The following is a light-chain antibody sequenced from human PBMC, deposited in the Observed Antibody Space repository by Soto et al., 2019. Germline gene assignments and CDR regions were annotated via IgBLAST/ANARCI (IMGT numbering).Light chain of an antibody. CDR2: GAS. V-gene: IGKV3-15*01. Sequence: EIVMTQSPATLSVSPGERATLSCRASQSVSNNLAWYQQKPGQAPRLLIYGASTRATGIPTRFIGSGSGTEFTLTISSLQSEDFAVYYCQQHNNWPLTFGGGTKVEIK. CDR3: QQHNNWPLT. CDR1: QSVSNN. J-gene: IGKJ4*01.